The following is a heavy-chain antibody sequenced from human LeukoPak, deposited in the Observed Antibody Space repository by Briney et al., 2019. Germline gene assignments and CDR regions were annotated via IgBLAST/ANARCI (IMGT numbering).Heavy chain of an antibody. CDR3: ARVRATLFGVAMDYMDV. D-gene: IGHD3-3*01. Sequence: PSEALSLTCTVSGGSISSYYWSWIRQPPGKGLEWIGYIYYSGSTNYNPSLTSRVTISVDTSKNQPSLKLSSVTAADTAVYYCARVRATLFGVAMDYMDVWGKGTTVTVSS. CDR1: GGSISSYY. V-gene: IGHV4-59*08. J-gene: IGHJ6*03. CDR2: IYYSGST.